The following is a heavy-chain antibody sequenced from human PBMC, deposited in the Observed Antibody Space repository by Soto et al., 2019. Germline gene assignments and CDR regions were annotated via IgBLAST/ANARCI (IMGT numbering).Heavy chain of an antibody. CDR1: GGSISSGGYY. CDR3: ARVTGEFVELRKGFDAFDI. V-gene: IGHV4-31*03. CDR2: IYYSGST. J-gene: IGHJ3*02. Sequence: QVQLQESGPGLVKPSQTLSLTCTVSGGSISSGGYYWSWIRQHPGKGLEWIGYIYYSGSTYYNPSLKSRVTISVDTSKNQFALKMSSVTAADTAVYYCARVTGEFVELRKGFDAFDIWGQGTMVTVSS. D-gene: IGHD3-10*01.